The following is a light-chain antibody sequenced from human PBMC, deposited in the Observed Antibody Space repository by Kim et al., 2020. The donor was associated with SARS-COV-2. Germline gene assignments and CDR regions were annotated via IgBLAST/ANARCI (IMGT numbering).Light chain of an antibody. CDR2: GNS. CDR1: SSNIGAGYD. V-gene: IGLV1-40*01. CDR3: QSYYSSLSGLVV. J-gene: IGLJ2*01. Sequence: QSVLTQPPSVSGAPGQRVTISCTGSSSNIGAGYDVHWYQQLPGTAPKLLIYGNSNRPSGVPDRFSGSKSGTSASLAITGLQAEDEADYYCQSYYSSLSGLVVFGGGTQLTVL.